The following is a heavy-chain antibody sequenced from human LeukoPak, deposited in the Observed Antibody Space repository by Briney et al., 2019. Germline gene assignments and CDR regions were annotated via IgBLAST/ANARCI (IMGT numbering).Heavy chain of an antibody. CDR3: ARAAWFGELMT. CDR1: GFTFSSFG. D-gene: IGHD3-10*01. V-gene: IGHV3-48*04. CDR2: ISSSSPTI. J-gene: IGHJ5*02. Sequence: GGSLRLSCAASGFTFSSFGMNWVRQAPGKGLEWVSYISSSSPTIYYADSVKGRFTISRDNAKNSLYLQMNSLRAEDTAVYYCARAAWFGELMTWGQGTLVTVSS.